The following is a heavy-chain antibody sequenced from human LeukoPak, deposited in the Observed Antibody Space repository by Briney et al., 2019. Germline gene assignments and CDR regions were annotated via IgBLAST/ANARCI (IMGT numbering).Heavy chain of an antibody. Sequence: PSETLSLTCTVSGGSISSYYWSWIRQPPGKGLEWIGYIYYSGSTNYNPSLKSRVTISVDTSKNQFSLKLSSVTAADTAVYYCARTTSSTHYWGQGTLVTVSS. CDR1: GGSISSYY. D-gene: IGHD2-2*01. V-gene: IGHV4-59*12. CDR3: ARTTSSTHY. CDR2: IYYSGST. J-gene: IGHJ4*02.